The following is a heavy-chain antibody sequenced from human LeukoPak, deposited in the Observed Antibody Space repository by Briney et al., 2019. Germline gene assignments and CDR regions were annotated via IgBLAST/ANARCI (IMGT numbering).Heavy chain of an antibody. Sequence: GESLKISCQGSGYSFPTYWIGWVRQMPGKGLEWMGIIYPADSDTRYSPSFQGRVTISADKSISTAYLQLSSLKASDTAMYYCARRVGFYGMDVWGQGTTVTVSS. V-gene: IGHV5-51*01. D-gene: IGHD2-2*01. CDR2: IYPADSDT. CDR3: ARRVGFYGMDV. CDR1: GYSFPTYW. J-gene: IGHJ6*02.